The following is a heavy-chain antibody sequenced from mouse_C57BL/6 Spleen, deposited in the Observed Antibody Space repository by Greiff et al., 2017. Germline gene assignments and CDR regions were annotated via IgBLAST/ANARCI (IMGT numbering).Heavy chain of an antibody. Sequence: VQLKESGPSLVRPSQTLSLTCTVTGFSINSDCYWIWIRQFPGNKLEYIGYTFYSGSTYYNPSLESRTYITRDTSKNQFSLKLSSVTAEDTATYSCAREVDGYWYFDVWGTVTTVTVSS. D-gene: IGHD1-1*01. CDR3: AREVDGYWYFDV. CDR1: GFSINSDCY. V-gene: IGHV3-3*01. CDR2: TFYSGST. J-gene: IGHJ1*03.